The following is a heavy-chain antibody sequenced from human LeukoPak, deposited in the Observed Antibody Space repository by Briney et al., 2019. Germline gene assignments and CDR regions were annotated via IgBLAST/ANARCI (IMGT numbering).Heavy chain of an antibody. V-gene: IGHV3-30*02. J-gene: IGHJ4*02. Sequence: GGSLRLSCAASGFTFSSYGMHWVRQAPGKGLEWVAFIRYDGSNKYYADSVKGRFTISRDNSKNTLYLQMNSLRAEDTAVYYCAKDIRDFDWLLQNYFDYWDQGTLVTVSS. CDR1: GFTFSSYG. CDR3: AKDIRDFDWLLQNYFDY. D-gene: IGHD3-9*01. CDR2: IRYDGSNK.